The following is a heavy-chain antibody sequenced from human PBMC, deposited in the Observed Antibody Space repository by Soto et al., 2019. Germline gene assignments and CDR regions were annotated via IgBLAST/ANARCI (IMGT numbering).Heavy chain of an antibody. D-gene: IGHD3-10*01. CDR3: ARGDGSGSYLRSYYYYGMDV. CDR2: IYYSGST. J-gene: IGHJ6*02. CDR1: GGSISSYY. Sequence: SETLSLTCTVSGGSISSYYWSWIRQPPGKGLEWIGYIYYSGSTNYNPSLKSRVTISVDTSKNQFSLKLSSVTAADTAVYYCARGDGSGSYLRSYYYYGMDVWGQGTTVTVSS. V-gene: IGHV4-59*01.